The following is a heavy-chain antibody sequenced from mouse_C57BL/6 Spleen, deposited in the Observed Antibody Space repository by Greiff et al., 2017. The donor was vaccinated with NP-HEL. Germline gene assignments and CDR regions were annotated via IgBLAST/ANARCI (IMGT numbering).Heavy chain of an antibody. D-gene: IGHD2-1*01. CDR2: IDPSDSET. Sequence: QVQLQQPGAELVRPGSSVKLSCKASGYTFTSYWMHWVKQRPIQGLEWIGNIDPSDSETHYNQKFKDKATLTVDKSSSTAYMQLSSLTSEDSAVYYCAREDGKGWFAYWGQGTLVTVSA. CDR3: AREDGKGWFAY. J-gene: IGHJ3*01. CDR1: GYTFTSYW. V-gene: IGHV1-52*01.